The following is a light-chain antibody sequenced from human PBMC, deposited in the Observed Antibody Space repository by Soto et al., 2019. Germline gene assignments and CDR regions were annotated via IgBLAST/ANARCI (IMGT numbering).Light chain of an antibody. CDR3: QQYNNWPPIA. CDR1: QSVSGN. J-gene: IGKJ3*01. Sequence: EIVMTQSPATLSVSPGERATLSCRASQSVSGNLAWYQQKPGQAPRLLIYAASTRATGIPARFSGSGSGTEFTLTISSLQSEDFSVYYCQQYNNWPPIAFGPGTKVDIK. CDR2: AAS. V-gene: IGKV3-15*01.